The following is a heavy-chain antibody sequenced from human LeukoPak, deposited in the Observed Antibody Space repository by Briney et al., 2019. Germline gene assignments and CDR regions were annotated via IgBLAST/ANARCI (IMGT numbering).Heavy chain of an antibody. D-gene: IGHD1-20*01. Sequence: ASVKVSCKASGYSFISCYIHWVLQAPGQGLEWMGVINPSGGSTAYAQQFQGRVTMTRDTSTSTVYMELSSLRSEDTAVYYCARHSLIGTTPFDYWGQGTLVTVSS. J-gene: IGHJ4*02. V-gene: IGHV1-46*01. CDR3: ARHSLIGTTPFDY. CDR1: GYSFISCY. CDR2: INPSGGST.